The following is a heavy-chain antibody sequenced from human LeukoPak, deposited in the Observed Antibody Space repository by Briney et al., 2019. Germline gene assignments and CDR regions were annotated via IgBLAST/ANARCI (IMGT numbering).Heavy chain of an antibody. CDR3: AKDQPVLMVYALFDY. V-gene: IGHV3-23*01. D-gene: IGHD2-8*01. CDR2: ISGSGDST. Sequence: GGSLRLSCAASGFTFSSFAMSWVRQAPGKGLEWVSGISGSGDSTNYVDSVKGRFTISRDNSKNTLYLQMNSLRAEDTAVYYCAKDQPVLMVYALFDYWGQGTLVTVSS. J-gene: IGHJ4*02. CDR1: GFTFSSFA.